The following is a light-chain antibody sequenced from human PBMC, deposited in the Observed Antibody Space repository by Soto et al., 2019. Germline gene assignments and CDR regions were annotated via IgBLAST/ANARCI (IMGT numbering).Light chain of an antibody. CDR2: AAS. J-gene: IGKJ1*01. Sequence: VLTQSPGTLSLSPGDSATLSCRASQSVSSSYLAWYQHKPGQAPRLLMYAASRRATVIPDRFSGSASGTDLTLTISRLEPDDFAVYYCQQYGSSSCTFGQGTQVEIK. CDR1: QSVSSSY. CDR3: QQYGSSSCT. V-gene: IGKV3-20*01.